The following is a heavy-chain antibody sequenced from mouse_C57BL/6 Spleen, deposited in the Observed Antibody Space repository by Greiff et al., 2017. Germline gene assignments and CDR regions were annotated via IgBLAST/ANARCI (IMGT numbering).Heavy chain of an antibody. J-gene: IGHJ4*01. Sequence: VQLQQPGAELVKPGASVKMSCKASGYTFTSYWITWVKQRPGQGLEWIGDIYPGSGSTNYNEKFKSKATMTVDTTSSTAYMQLSSLTSEDSAVYYCARGMDYYGSSYSYAMDYWGQGTSVTVSS. V-gene: IGHV1-55*01. CDR2: IYPGSGST. D-gene: IGHD1-1*01. CDR3: ARGMDYYGSSYSYAMDY. CDR1: GYTFTSYW.